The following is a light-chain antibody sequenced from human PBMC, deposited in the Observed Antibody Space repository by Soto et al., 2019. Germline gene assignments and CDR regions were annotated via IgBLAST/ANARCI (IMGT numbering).Light chain of an antibody. CDR3: CSYAGSYTHVV. J-gene: IGLJ2*01. V-gene: IGLV2-11*01. Sequence: QSVLTQPRSVSGSPGQSVTISCTGTSSDVGGYNYVSWYQQHPGKAPKLMIYDVSKRPSGVPDRFSGSKSGNTASLTISGLQAEDEADHYCCSYAGSYTHVVFGGGTKLTVL. CDR2: DVS. CDR1: SSDVGGYNY.